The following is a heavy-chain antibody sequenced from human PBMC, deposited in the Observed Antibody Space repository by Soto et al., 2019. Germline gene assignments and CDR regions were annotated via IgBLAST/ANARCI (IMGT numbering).Heavy chain of an antibody. CDR1: GGSISSGGYS. CDR2: IYHSGST. Sequence: SETLSLTCAVSGGSISSGGYSWSWIRQPPGKGLEWIGYIYHSGSTYYNPSLKSRVTISVDRSKNQFSLKLSSVTAADTAVYYCARDRITMVRGVISRGTRGFDPWGQGTLVTVSS. D-gene: IGHD3-10*01. V-gene: IGHV4-30-2*01. CDR3: ARDRITMVRGVISRGTRGFDP. J-gene: IGHJ5*02.